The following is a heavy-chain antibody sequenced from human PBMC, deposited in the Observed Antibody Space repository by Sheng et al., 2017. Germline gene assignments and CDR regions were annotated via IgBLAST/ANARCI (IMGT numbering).Heavy chain of an antibody. CDR2: ISAYNGNT. CDR1: GYTFTSYG. V-gene: IGHV1-18*01. D-gene: IGHD6-19*01. J-gene: IGHJ3*02. Sequence: QVQLVQSGAEVKKPGASVKVSCKASGYTFTSYGISWVRQAPGQGLEWMGWISAYNGNTNYAQKLQGRVTMTTDTSTSLRSDDTAVYYCARDIIGGIAVAPDAFDIWGQGTMVTVSS. CDR3: ARDIIGGIAVAPDAFDI.